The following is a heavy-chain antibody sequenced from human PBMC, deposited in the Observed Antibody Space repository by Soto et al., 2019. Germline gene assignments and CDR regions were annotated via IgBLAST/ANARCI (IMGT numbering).Heavy chain of an antibody. CDR2: ISGDGSST. CDR3: ARGPSGQLGNWFDP. Sequence: GGSVRISCAGCRGNFSIYWRQWVRQAKWKVLVWVSRISGDGSSTSYADSVKGRFTISRDNAKNTLYLQMNSLRAEDTAVYYCARGPSGQLGNWFDPWGQGTLVTVSS. J-gene: IGHJ5*02. V-gene: IGHV3-74*01. CDR1: RGNFSIYW. D-gene: IGHD6-13*01.